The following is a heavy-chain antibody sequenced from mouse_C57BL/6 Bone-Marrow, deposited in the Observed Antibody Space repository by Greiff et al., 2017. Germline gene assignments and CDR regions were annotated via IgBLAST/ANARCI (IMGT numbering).Heavy chain of an antibody. V-gene: IGHV8-12*01. D-gene: IGHD2-5*01. CDR3: ARRADYYSNLWYFDV. CDR2: IYWDDDK. J-gene: IGHJ1*03. Sequence: QVTLKESGPGILQSSQTLSLTCSFSGFSLSTSGMGVSWIRQPSGKGLEWLAHIYWDDDKRYNPSLKSRLTISKDTSRNQVFLKITSVDTADTATYYCARRADYYSNLWYFDVWGTGTTVTVSS. CDR1: GFSLSTSGMG.